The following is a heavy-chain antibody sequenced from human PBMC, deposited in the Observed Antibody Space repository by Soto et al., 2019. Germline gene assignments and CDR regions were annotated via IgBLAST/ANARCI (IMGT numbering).Heavy chain of an antibody. CDR1: GFTFSDYK. V-gene: IGHV3-48*02. Sequence: GGSLRLSCGDSGFTFSDYKMIWVRQTPGKGLEWVSYISSSGSPIYYADSVKGRFTISRDNAKTSLYLQMNSLRDEDKAVYYCAAGHWYFDLWGRGTLVTVSS. J-gene: IGHJ2*01. CDR3: AAGHWYFDL. CDR2: ISSSGSPI. D-gene: IGHD3-10*01.